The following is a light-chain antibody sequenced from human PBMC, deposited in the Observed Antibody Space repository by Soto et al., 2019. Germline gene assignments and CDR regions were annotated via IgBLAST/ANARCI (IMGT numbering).Light chain of an antibody. V-gene: IGKV3-20*01. CDR2: GAS. CDR1: QSVSSSY. CDR3: RQYGSSPFA. Sequence: EIVLTQSPGTLSLSPGERATLSCRASQSVSSSYLAWYQQKPGQAPRLLIYGASSMATGMADRFSGSGSGRDFILTIRRLEPEGFAEYFCRQYGSSPFAFGPGTKVDIK. J-gene: IGKJ3*01.